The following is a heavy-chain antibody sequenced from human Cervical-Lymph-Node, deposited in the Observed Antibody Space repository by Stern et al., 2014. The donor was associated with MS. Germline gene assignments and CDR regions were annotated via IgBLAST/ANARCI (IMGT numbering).Heavy chain of an antibody. V-gene: IGHV4-39*01. CDR1: GGSVSNTSYF. CDR2: LQYRGSR. J-gene: IGHJ6*02. D-gene: IGHD2/OR15-2a*01. Sequence: QVQLQESGPGLVQPSATLSLTCTVSGGSVSNTSYFWGWIRQPPGKGLEWIGRLQYRGSRNFNPSLKSRVTISVDTSKNQFSLKVTSVTAADSAMYYCAKSFYRDHSPFYYGMDVWGQGTTVTVSS. CDR3: AKSFYRDHSPFYYGMDV.